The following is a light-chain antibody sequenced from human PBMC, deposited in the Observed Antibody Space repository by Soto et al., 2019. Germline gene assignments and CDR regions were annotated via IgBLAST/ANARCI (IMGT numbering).Light chain of an antibody. CDR2: DAS. J-gene: IGKJ5*01. CDR3: QQYNSYST. Sequence: DIQMTQSPSTLSGSVGDRVTITCRASQTISGWLAWYQQRPGKAPNLLIFDASTLESGVPSRFSGSGSGTEFTLTISSLQPDDFATYYCQQYNSYSTFGQGTRLEIK. CDR1: QTISGW. V-gene: IGKV1-5*01.